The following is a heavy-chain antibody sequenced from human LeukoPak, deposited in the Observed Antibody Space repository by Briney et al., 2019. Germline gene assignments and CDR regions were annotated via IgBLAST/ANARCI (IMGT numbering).Heavy chain of an antibody. Sequence: GGSLRLSCAASGFTFSDYYMSWIRQAPGKGLEWISYISGSGTNIYYADSVRGRCTISRDNAKNSLYLQMNGLRAEDTAVYYCARTGDRGGFDYWGQGTLVTVSS. CDR3: ARTGDRGGFDY. D-gene: IGHD7-27*01. J-gene: IGHJ4*02. V-gene: IGHV3-11*01. CDR1: GFTFSDYY. CDR2: ISGSGTNI.